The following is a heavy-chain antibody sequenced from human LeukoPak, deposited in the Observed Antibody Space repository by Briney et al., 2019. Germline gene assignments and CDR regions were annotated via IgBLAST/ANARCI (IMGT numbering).Heavy chain of an antibody. CDR1: GGSISSYY. CDR3: AGREPRYGMDV. CDR2: IYYSGST. Sequence: SETLSLTCTVSGGSISSYYWSWIRQPPGKGLEWIGYIYYSGSTNYNPSLKSRVTISVDTSKDQFSLKLSSVTAADTAVYYCAGREPRYGMDVWGQGTTVTVSS. J-gene: IGHJ6*02. V-gene: IGHV4-59*01.